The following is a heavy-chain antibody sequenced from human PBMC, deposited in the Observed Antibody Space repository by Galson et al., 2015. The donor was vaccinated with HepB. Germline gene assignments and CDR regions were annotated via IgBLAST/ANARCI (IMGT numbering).Heavy chain of an antibody. D-gene: IGHD6-19*01. V-gene: IGHV6-1*01. CDR3: ARDRGSGWHRAHYGMDV. CDR1: GDSVSSNSAA. CDR2: TYYRSKWYN. J-gene: IGHJ6*02. Sequence: CAISGDSVSSNSAAWNWIRQSPSRGLEWLGRTYYRSKWYNDYAVSVKSRITINPDTSKNQFSLQLNSVTPEDTAVYYCARDRGSGWHRAHYGMDVWGQGTTVTVS.